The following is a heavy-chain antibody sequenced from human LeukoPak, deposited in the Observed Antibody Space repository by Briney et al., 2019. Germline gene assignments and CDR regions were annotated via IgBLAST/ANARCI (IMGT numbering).Heavy chain of an antibody. Sequence: PSETLSLTCTVSGGSISSSSYYWGWIRQAPGKGLEWIGSIYYSGSTYYNPSLKSRVTISVDTSKNQFSLKLSSVTAADTAVYYCAREGAASHDYWGQGTLVTVSS. V-gene: IGHV4-39*07. CDR2: IYYSGST. D-gene: IGHD3-16*01. CDR3: AREGAASHDY. CDR1: GGSISSSSYY. J-gene: IGHJ4*02.